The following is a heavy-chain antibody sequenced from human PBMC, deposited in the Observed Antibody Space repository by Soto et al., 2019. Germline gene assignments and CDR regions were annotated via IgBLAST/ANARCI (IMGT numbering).Heavy chain of an antibody. J-gene: IGHJ4*02. D-gene: IGHD3-9*01. CDR3: ARGRYTFDY. CDR2: IYHSGST. CDR1: GCSISSGGYS. Sequence: SETLSLTCAFSGCSISSGGYSWSWIRQPPGKGLEWIGYIYHSGSTYYNPSLKSRVTISVDRSKNQFSLKLSSVTAADTAVYYCARGRYTFDYWGQGTLVTVSS. V-gene: IGHV4-30-2*01.